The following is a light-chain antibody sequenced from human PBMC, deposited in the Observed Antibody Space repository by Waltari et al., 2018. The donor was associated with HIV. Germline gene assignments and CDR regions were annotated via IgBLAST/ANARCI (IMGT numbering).Light chain of an antibody. CDR2: GKN. J-gene: IGLJ1*01. CDR1: NLRTSY. V-gene: IGLV3-19*01. CDR3: KTRDRSGNLYV. Sequence: SSEVPQVPAVSVALGQTVKITCQGANLRTSYASWYQHRPGQAPVLVSYGKNKRPSEIPDRFSSSASRNTASLTITGAQAEDEADYYCKTRDRSGNLYVFGTGTTVTVL.